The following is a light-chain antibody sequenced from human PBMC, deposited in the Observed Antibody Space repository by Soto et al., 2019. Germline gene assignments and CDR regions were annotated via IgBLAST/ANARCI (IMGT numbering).Light chain of an antibody. Sequence: IVLTQSPDTLSVSPGERATLSCRASQSVSDNLAWYKQTSGQAPRLPIYGASIRATGIPARFSGSGSGTEFTLTISSLQSEDFAVYYCQQYNNWPLTFGGGTKVDIK. J-gene: IGKJ4*01. CDR3: QQYNNWPLT. CDR1: QSVSDN. CDR2: GAS. V-gene: IGKV3D-15*01.